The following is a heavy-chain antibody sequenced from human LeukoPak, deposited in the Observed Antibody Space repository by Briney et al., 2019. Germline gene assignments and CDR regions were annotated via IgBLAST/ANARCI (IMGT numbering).Heavy chain of an antibody. D-gene: IGHD2-2*01. CDR1: GFTFSNYL. CDR3: VSLGYCSTSSCQP. Sequence: GGSPRLSCAASGFTFSNYLMHWVRQAPGKGLVWVSRITSDGSSTHYADSVKGRFTISRDNARNTLYLQMNSLTAEDTAVYYCVSLGYCSTSSCQPWGQGTLVTVSS. V-gene: IGHV3-74*01. CDR2: ITSDGSST. J-gene: IGHJ4*02.